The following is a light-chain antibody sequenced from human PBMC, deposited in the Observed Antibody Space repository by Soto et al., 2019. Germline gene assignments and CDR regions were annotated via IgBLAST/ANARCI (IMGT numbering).Light chain of an antibody. J-gene: IGLJ2*01. CDR2: SNN. Sequence: QSVLTQPPSASGTPGQRVTISCSGSSSNIGSNTVNWYQQLPGTAPKLLIYSNNQRPSGVPDQFSGSKSGTSASLAISGLQSEDEAEYYCAAWDDSLNGVVFGGGTKLTVL. CDR3: AAWDDSLNGVV. CDR1: SSNIGSNT. V-gene: IGLV1-44*01.